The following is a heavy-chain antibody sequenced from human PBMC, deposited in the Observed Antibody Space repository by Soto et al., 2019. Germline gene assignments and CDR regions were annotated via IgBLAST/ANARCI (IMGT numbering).Heavy chain of an antibody. CDR2: IYHSGST. D-gene: IGHD3-22*01. V-gene: IGHV4-30-2*01. J-gene: IGHJ4*02. CDR1: GGSISSGGYS. Sequence: SEPLSLTCAVSGGSISSGGYSWSWIRQPPGKGLGWIGYIYHSGSTYYNPSLKSRVTISVDRSKNQFSLKLSSVTAADTAVYYCARASGYPFDYWGQGTLVTVSS. CDR3: ARASGYPFDY.